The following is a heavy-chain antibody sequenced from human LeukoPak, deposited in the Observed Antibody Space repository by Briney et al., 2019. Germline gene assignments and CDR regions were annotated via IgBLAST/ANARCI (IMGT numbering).Heavy chain of an antibody. CDR2: MRDSGSST. J-gene: IGHJ4*02. CDR3: AREGYSYGAPYFDY. V-gene: IGHV3-23*01. D-gene: IGHD5-18*01. Sequence: GALRLSCAASGFTSSSYAMTWVRQAPGKGLEWGSTMRDSGSSTYYADSVKGRFTISRDNSKNTLYLQMNSLRAEATAVYYCAREGYSYGAPYFDYWGQGTLVTVSS. CDR1: GFTSSSYA.